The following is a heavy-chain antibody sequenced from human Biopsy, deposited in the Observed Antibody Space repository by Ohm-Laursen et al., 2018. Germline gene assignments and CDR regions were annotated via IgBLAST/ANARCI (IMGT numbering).Heavy chain of an antibody. Sequence: SVKVSCKVSGYSFNNYGINWVRQAPGQGLEWMGRISGYNGNTKYAQKFQGRVTMTTDTSTSAVYMEVRSLRSDDTAVYYCARVALPLYLDNWGQGTRVIVSS. CDR2: ISGYNGNT. D-gene: IGHD2-21*01. J-gene: IGHJ4*02. CDR3: ARVALPLYLDN. V-gene: IGHV1-18*01. CDR1: GYSFNNYG.